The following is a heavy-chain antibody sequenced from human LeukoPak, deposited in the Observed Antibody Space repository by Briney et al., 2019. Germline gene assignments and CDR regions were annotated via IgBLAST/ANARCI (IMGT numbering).Heavy chain of an antibody. Sequence: GGALRLSCVASVFTFTSYELNWVRQAPGKGVEWVSYMSSSDNTISYADSVEGRFLISRDNAKKSLYLQVISLKAEDTAVYYCSRGPSIAARYDAFDIWGQGTMVSVSS. CDR2: MSSSDNTI. CDR3: SRGPSIAARYDAFDI. V-gene: IGHV3-48*03. D-gene: IGHD6-6*01. J-gene: IGHJ3*02. CDR1: VFTFTSYE.